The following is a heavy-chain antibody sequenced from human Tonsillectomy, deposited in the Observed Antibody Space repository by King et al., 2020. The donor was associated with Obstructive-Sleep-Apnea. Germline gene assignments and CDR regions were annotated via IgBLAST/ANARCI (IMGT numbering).Heavy chain of an antibody. CDR2: IKQDGSEK. J-gene: IGHJ4*02. V-gene: IGHV3-7*01. CDR1: GFTFSNYW. Sequence: VQLVESGGGLVQPGGSLRLSCAASGFTFSNYWMSWVRQAPGKGLEWVANIKQDGSEKYYVDSVKGRFTISRDNAKNSLYLQMNSRRAEDTAVYYCARRRGSSCLAYWGQGTLVTVSS. D-gene: IGHD6-13*01. CDR3: ARRRGSSCLAY.